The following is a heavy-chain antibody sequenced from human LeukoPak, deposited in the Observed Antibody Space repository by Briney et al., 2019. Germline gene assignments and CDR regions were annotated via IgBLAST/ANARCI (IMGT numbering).Heavy chain of an antibody. Sequence: SETLSLTCAVYGGSFSGYYWSWIRQPPGKGLEWIGEINHSGSTNYNPSLKSRVTISVDTSKNQFSLKLSSVTAADTAVYYCASAVYYYMDVWGKGTTVTVSS. J-gene: IGHJ6*03. CDR3: ASAVYYYMDV. CDR1: GGSFSGYY. CDR2: INHSGST. V-gene: IGHV4-34*01.